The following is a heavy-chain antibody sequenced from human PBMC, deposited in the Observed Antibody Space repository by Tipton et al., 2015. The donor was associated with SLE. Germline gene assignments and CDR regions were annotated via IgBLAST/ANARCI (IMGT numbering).Heavy chain of an antibody. CDR3: ARDGDLSLDYHSY. V-gene: IGHV3-30*03. CDR2: ISHDGSNE. Sequence: SLRLSCAASGFTFSSYGIHWVRQAPGKGPEWVAVISHDGSNEYYTDSVKGRFTISRDNSKHTLYLQMNSLRAEDTAVYDCARDGDLSLDYHSYWGQGTLVTVSS. J-gene: IGHJ4*02. D-gene: IGHD3/OR15-3a*01. CDR1: GFTFSSYG.